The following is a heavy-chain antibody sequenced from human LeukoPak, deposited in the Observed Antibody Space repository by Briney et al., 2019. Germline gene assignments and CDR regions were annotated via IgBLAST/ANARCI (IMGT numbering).Heavy chain of an antibody. CDR2: INADGSGT. D-gene: IGHD6-19*01. CDR3: AREGLGVAAPVDY. Sequence: GGSLRLSCAVSGFNFNSYWMHWVRQAPGKGLVWVSRINADGSGTSHVASVKGRFTISRDNAKNTLYLQMDSLRAEDTAVYYCAREGLGVAAPVDYWGPGTLVTVSS. CDR1: GFNFNSYW. J-gene: IGHJ4*02. V-gene: IGHV3-74*01.